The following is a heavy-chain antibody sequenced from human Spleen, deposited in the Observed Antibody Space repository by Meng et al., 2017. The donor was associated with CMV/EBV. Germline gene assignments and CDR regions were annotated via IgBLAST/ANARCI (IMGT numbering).Heavy chain of an antibody. D-gene: IGHD5-24*01. J-gene: IGHJ4*02. CDR2: IYWNDDK. V-gene: IGHV2-5*01. CDR1: GFSLSTSGVG. CDR3: AHETRDGYKYDY. Sequence: SGPTLVKPTQTLTLTCTFSGFSLSTSGVGVGWIRQPPGKALEWLAPIYWNDDKRYSPSLKSRLTITKDTSKDQVVLTMTNMDPVDTATYYCAHETRDGYKYDYWGQGTLVTVSS.